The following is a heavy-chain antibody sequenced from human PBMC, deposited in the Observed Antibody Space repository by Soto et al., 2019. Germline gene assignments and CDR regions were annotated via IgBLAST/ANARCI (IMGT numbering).Heavy chain of an antibody. CDR3: ARGPTIFGVGVDAFDI. CDR1: GFTLSSYA. D-gene: IGHD3-3*01. Sequence: EVQMLESGGGLVQPGGSLRLSCAASGFTLSSYALSWFRQAPGKGLEWVSGISGSGDFTFDADSVRGRFTIPRDNSMNTLYLQMNSLRVEDTAVYYCARGPTIFGVGVDAFDIWGQGTMATVSS. J-gene: IGHJ3*02. CDR2: ISGSGDFT. V-gene: IGHV3-23*01.